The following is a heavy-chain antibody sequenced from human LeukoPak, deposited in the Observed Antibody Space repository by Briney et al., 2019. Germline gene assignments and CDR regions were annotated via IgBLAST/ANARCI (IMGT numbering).Heavy chain of an antibody. CDR3: AKSGGYGLIDY. D-gene: IGHD1-26*01. CDR1: GASVSGSAYY. V-gene: IGHV4-39*01. J-gene: IGHJ4*02. Sequence: NPSGTLSLTCTVSGASVSGSAYYWGWIRQPPGKGLEWIGNIYYSGSTYYNESLESRVTISIDTSKNQFSLKLNSVTAADTAMYYCAKSGGYGLIDYWGQGTLVTVSS. CDR2: IYYSGST.